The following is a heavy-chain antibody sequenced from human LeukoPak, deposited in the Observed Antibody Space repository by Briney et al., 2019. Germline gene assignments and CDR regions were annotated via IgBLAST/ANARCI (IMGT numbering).Heavy chain of an antibody. D-gene: IGHD2/OR15-2a*01. CDR1: GGSISSYY. CDR3: ARGSRVLYYFDY. CDR2: IYYSGST. J-gene: IGHJ4*02. Sequence: PSETLSLTCTVSGGSISSYYWSWIRQPPGKGLEWIGYIYYSGSTKYNPSLKSRVTISVDASKTQFSLKLNSVTAADTAVYYCARGSRVLYYFDYWGQGTLVTVSS. V-gene: IGHV4-59*01.